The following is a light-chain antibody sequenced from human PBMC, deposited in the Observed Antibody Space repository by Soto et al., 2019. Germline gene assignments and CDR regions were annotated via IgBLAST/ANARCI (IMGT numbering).Light chain of an antibody. CDR3: SSYRSSGALV. J-gene: IGLJ3*02. CDR1: SSDINTYIY. CDR2: DVT. Sequence: QSALTQPASVSGSPGQSITISCTGTSSDINTYIYISWYQQHPGKAPKLIIYDVTNRPPGVSNRFSGSKSGNTASLTISGLQAEDEADYYCSSYRSSGALVFGGGTKLTVL. V-gene: IGLV2-14*03.